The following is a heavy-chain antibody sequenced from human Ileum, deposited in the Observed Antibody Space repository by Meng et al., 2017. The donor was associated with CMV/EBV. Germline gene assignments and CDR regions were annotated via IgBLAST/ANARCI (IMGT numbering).Heavy chain of an antibody. CDR1: VVSLSNYY. CDR3: ARAAARGVPVDY. D-gene: IGHD3-10*01. V-gene: IGHV4-4*07. J-gene: IGHJ4*02. Sequence: VQVPGSGPGLVKPSETLSLACRFSVVSLSNYYCAWIRGPAGKGLEILGRVSPGGIEYNPSLMSRVTMSLDTSRNQLSLNLNSVTAADTAVYYCARAAARGVPVDYWGQGILVTVSS. CDR2: VSPGGI.